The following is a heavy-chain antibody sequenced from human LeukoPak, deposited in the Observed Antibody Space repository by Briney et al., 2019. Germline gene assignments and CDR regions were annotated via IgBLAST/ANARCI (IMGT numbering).Heavy chain of an antibody. V-gene: IGHV1-58*02. J-gene: IGHJ4*02. D-gene: IGHD4-17*01. Sequence: SVKVSCKASGFTFTSSAMQWVRQARGQRLEWIGWIVVGSGNTNYAQKFQERVTITRDMSTSTAYMELSSLRAEDTAVYYCAKLPTYGDYADPTGEQKIFDYWGQGTLVTVSS. CDR1: GFTFTSSA. CDR2: IVVGSGNT. CDR3: AKLPTYGDYADPTGEQKIFDY.